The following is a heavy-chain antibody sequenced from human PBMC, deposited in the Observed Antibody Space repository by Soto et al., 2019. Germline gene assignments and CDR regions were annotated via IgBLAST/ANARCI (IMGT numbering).Heavy chain of an antibody. CDR1: GGSISSDDYY. CDR3: ARGGEGNSGYFDY. Sequence: QVQLQESGPGLVKPSQTLTLTCTVSGGSISSDDYYWNWIRQSPGKGLEWIGYIYSSGSTYYNLSLKGRVTISVDTSRNQFFLNLRSVTAADTAVFYCARGGEGNSGYFDYWGQGALVTVSS. J-gene: IGHJ4*02. D-gene: IGHD1-26*01. CDR2: IYSSGST. V-gene: IGHV4-30-4*01.